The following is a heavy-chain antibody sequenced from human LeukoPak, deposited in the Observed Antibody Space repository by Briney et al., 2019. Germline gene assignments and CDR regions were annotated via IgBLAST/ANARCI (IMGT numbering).Heavy chain of an antibody. D-gene: IGHD6-13*01. V-gene: IGHV3-9*01. CDR3: AKDPYSSSWYSPHFDY. Sequence: PGGSLRLSCAASGFTFDDYAMHWVRQAPGKGLEWVSGISWNSGSIGYADSVKGRFTISRDNAKNSLYLQMNSLRAEDTAWYYCAKDPYSSSWYSPHFDYWGQGTLVAVSS. CDR2: ISWNSGSI. CDR1: GFTFDDYA. J-gene: IGHJ4*02.